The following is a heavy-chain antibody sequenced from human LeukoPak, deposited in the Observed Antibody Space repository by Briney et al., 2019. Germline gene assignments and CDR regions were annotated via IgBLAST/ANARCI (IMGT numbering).Heavy chain of an antibody. CDR2: MTSDTRTI. V-gene: IGHV3-48*02. D-gene: IGHD3-22*01. J-gene: IGHJ4*02. CDR3: ASAPNYYDSSGYKTWLDN. Sequence: GGSLRLSCAVSGFMFSDYGMSWIRQAPGKGLEWVSYMTSDTRTIYYAVSVQGRFTISRDNAKNSVYLQMDSLRHEDTAVYYCASAPNYYDSSGYKTWLDNWGQGTLVTVSS. CDR1: GFMFSDYG.